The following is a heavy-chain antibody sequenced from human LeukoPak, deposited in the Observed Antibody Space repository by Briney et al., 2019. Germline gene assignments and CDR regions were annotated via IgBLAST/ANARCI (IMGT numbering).Heavy chain of an antibody. CDR2: IYSGGST. D-gene: IGHD3-10*01. Sequence: PGGSLRLSCAASGFTVSSNYMSWVRQAPGKGLEWVSVIYSGGSTYYADSVKGRFTISRDNSKNTLYLQMNSLRAEDTAVYYCARVAITMVRGPHPEDAFDIWGQGTMVTVSS. V-gene: IGHV3-53*01. CDR3: ARVAITMVRGPHPEDAFDI. CDR1: GFTVSSNY. J-gene: IGHJ3*02.